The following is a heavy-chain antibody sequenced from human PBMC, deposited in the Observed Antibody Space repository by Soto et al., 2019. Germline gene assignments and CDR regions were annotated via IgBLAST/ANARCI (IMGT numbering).Heavy chain of an antibody. V-gene: IGHV4-31*03. D-gene: IGHD4-17*01. CDR2: IYYSGST. CDR3: ARDVRAAYYYYMDV. CDR1: GGSISSGGYY. J-gene: IGHJ6*03. Sequence: SETLSLTSTVSGGSISSGGYYWSWIRQHPGKGLEWIGYIYYSGSTYYNPSLKSRVTISVDTSKNQFSLKLSSVTAADTAVYYCARDVRAAYYYYMDVWGKGTTVTVSS.